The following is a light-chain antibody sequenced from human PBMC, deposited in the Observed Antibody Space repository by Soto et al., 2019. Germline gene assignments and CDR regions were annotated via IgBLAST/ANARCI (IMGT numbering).Light chain of an antibody. CDR3: QDYGTSAPWT. V-gene: IGKV3-20*01. CDR1: QNIRGNE. Sequence: VLTQSPGTLSLSPGQRATLSCRASQNIRGNELAWYQQKPGQDPRLLIYRGSIRATGIPDRFSGRGSGTDCPRTISRREPEDFAVYYCQDYGTSAPWTFGQGTTVEIK. J-gene: IGKJ1*01. CDR2: RGS.